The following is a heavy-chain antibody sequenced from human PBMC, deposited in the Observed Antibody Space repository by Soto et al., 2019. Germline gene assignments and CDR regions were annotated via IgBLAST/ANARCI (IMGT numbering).Heavy chain of an antibody. V-gene: IGHV4-59*01. CDR3: AREAAGTGYYYYAMDV. Sequence: SETLSLTCTVSAGSISTYYWSWIRQPPGKGLEWIGYIYYSGSTNYNPSLKSRVTISVDTSKNQFSLKLSSVTAADTAVYYCAREAAGTGYYYYAMDVWGQGTTVT. D-gene: IGHD6-19*01. J-gene: IGHJ6*02. CDR2: IYYSGST. CDR1: AGSISTYY.